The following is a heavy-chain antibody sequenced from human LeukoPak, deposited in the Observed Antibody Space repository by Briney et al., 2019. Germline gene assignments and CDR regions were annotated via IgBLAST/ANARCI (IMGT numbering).Heavy chain of an antibody. CDR2: FYNSGRS. CDR1: DDSISDYY. V-gene: IGHV4-59*01. Sequence: SETLSLTCTVSDDSISDYYRGWIRQPSGKGLEWIGYFYNSGRSTYNPSLKSRATISADTSKNHFSLKLNSVTTADTAVYYCTRGAGWLIDYWGQGILVTVSS. D-gene: IGHD3-16*01. CDR3: TRGAGWLIDY. J-gene: IGHJ4*02.